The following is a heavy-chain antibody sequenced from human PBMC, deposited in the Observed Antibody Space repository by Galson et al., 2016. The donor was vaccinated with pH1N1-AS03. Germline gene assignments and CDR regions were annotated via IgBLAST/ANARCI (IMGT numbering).Heavy chain of an antibody. J-gene: IGHJ4*02. CDR1: GGTFSSSI. CDR3: TRAPPGGSSWIGGHFDH. V-gene: IGHV1-69*06. D-gene: IGHD6-13*01. Sequence: QSGAEVKKPGESLKISCKASGGTFSSSIFNWVRQAPGQGLEWMGGIIPNFDTANYAQKFQGRVTITADISTNTAYMELSSLRREDTAIYFCTRAPPGGSSWIGGHFDHWGQGILVTVSS. CDR2: IIPNFDTA.